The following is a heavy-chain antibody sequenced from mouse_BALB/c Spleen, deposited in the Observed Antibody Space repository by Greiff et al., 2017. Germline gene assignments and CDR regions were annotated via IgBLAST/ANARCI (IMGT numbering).Heavy chain of an antibody. Sequence: EVQLVESGPSLVKPSQTLSLTCSVTGDSITSGYWNWIRKFPGNKLEYMGYISYSGSTYYNPSLKSRISITRDTSKNQYYLQLNSVTTEDTATYYCARAYDGYSYAMDYWGQGTSVTVSS. CDR3: ARAYDGYSYAMDY. V-gene: IGHV3-8*02. CDR1: GDSITSGY. J-gene: IGHJ4*01. CDR2: ISYSGST. D-gene: IGHD2-3*01.